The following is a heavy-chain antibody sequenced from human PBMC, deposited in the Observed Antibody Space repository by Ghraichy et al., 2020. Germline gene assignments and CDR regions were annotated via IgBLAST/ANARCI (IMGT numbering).Heavy chain of an antibody. CDR2: TKNKADGGAV. CDR1: GFIFSNAW. V-gene: IGHV3-15*01. D-gene: IGHD1-14*01. CDR3: ASGSNHIAY. Sequence: ETLSLTCAASGFIFSNAWMSWVRQAPGKGLEWVGRTKNKADGGAVDYAAPVKGRFTISRDDSKDTLYLQMNSLRTEDTAVYYCASGSNHIAYWGQGTLVTVSS. J-gene: IGHJ4*02.